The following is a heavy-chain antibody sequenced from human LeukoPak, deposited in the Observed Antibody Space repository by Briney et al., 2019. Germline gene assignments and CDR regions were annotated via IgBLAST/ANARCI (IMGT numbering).Heavy chain of an antibody. CDR3: ARRVASANDAFDI. Sequence: GGSLRLSCAASGFTFSIYSMNWVRQAPGKGLEWVSSISSGSTYIYYGDSLKGRFTISRDNAKNSLYLQMNSLRAEDTAVYYCARRVASANDAFDIWGQGTMVTVSS. J-gene: IGHJ3*02. CDR2: ISSGSTYI. V-gene: IGHV3-21*01. CDR1: GFTFSIYS. D-gene: IGHD6-13*01.